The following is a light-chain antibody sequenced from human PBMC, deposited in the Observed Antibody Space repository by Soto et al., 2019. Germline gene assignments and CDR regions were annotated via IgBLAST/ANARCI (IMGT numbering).Light chain of an antibody. CDR3: QQSYSSPWT. J-gene: IGKJ1*01. CDR2: AAF. Sequence: DIQMTQSPSSLSASVGERVTITCRASQSIRSYLNWYQQKQGKAPKVXIYAAFSLQSGVPSRFSGSGSGTDFTLTISSLQPEDFATYYCQQSYSSPWTFGQGTKVDIK. CDR1: QSIRSY. V-gene: IGKV1-39*01.